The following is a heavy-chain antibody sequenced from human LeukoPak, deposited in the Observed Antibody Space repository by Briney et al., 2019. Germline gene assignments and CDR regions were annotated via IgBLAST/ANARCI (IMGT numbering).Heavy chain of an antibody. Sequence: GGSLRLSCAASGFTFSSYWMHWVRQAPGKGLEWVSSISSSSSYIYYADSVKGRFTISRDNAKNSLYLQMNSLRAEDTAVYYCARDGRGVVVPAAIQFYYGMDVWGQGTTVTVSS. J-gene: IGHJ6*02. CDR3: ARDGRGVVVPAAIQFYYGMDV. V-gene: IGHV3-21*01. CDR2: ISSSSSYI. D-gene: IGHD2-2*02. CDR1: GFTFSSYW.